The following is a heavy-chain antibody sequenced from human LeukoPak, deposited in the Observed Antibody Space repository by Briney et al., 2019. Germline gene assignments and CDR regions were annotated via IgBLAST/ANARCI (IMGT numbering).Heavy chain of an antibody. D-gene: IGHD3-16*01. CDR2: ISWDGGST. V-gene: IGHV3-43D*03. CDR3: AKSGLARFGPIGADAFDI. Sequence: QAGGSLRLSCAASGFTFEDYAMHWVRQAPGKGLEWVSLISWDGGSTYYADSVKGRFTIARDNSKYSLYQQMNSLRAEDTALYYCAKSGLARFGPIGADAFDIWGQGTMVTVSS. J-gene: IGHJ3*02. CDR1: GFTFEDYA.